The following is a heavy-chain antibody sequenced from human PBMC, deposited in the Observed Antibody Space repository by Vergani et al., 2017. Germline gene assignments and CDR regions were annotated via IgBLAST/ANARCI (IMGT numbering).Heavy chain of an antibody. D-gene: IGHD3-10*01. CDR1: GGSIRSTFYY. V-gene: IGHV4-39*01. CDR2: IYYSGST. Sequence: QLQLQESDPGLVKPSETLSLTCTVPGGSIRSTFYYWGWIRQPPGKGRAWIGTIYYSGSTYYNPSLKSRVTISVDTSKKQFSLKLNSVTAADTAVYYCARHKGQLVPGNYYYYYYMDVWGKGTTVTVSS. J-gene: IGHJ6*03. CDR3: ARHKGQLVPGNYYYYYYMDV.